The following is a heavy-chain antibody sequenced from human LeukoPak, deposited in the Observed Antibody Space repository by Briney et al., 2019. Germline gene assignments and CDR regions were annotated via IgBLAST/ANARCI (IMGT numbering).Heavy chain of an antibody. Sequence: SVKVSCKASGGTCSSYAISWVRQAPGQGLEWMGGIIPIFGTANYAQKFQGRVTITADESTSTAYMELSSLRSEDTAVYSCARGSIVGAQSWFDPWGQGTLVTVSS. J-gene: IGHJ5*02. CDR2: IIPIFGTA. CDR1: GGTCSSYA. D-gene: IGHD1-26*01. V-gene: IGHV1-69*13. CDR3: ARGSIVGAQSWFDP.